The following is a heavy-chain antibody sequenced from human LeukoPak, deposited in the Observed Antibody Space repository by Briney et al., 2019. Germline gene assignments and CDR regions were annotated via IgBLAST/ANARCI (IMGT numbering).Heavy chain of an antibody. V-gene: IGHV4-39*01. J-gene: IGHJ4*02. CDR2: IYYSGST. CDR1: GGSISSSSYY. D-gene: IGHD1-26*01. CDR3: ARSQTGGTFDY. Sequence: SETLSLTCTVSGGSISSSSYYWGWIRQPPGKGLEWIGSIYYSGSTYYNPSLKSRVTISVDTSKNQFSLKLSSVTAADTAVYYCARSQTGGTFDYWGQGALVTVSS.